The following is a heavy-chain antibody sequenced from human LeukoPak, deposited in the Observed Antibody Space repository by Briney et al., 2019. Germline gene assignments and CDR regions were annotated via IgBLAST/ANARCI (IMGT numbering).Heavy chain of an antibody. CDR3: ARGGPARSWVY. V-gene: IGHV3-48*03. D-gene: IGHD2-2*01. CDR1: GFTFSDYE. CDR2: ISTAGSTK. Sequence: GRSLRLSCAASGFTFSDYEMNWVRQAPGKGLEWISYISTAGSTKYYAESVKDRFTISRDNAKDSLYLQMNSLRVEDTAVYFCARGGPARSWVYWGQGTLVTVSS. J-gene: IGHJ4*02.